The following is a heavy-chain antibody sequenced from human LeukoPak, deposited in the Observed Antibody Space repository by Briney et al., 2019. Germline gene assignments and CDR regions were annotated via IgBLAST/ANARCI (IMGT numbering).Heavy chain of an antibody. D-gene: IGHD3-3*01. V-gene: IGHV1-2*02. CDR3: MGGVIIITPQFDY. CDR1: GYSFTAYY. Sequence: GTSVKVSCETSGYSFTAYYIHWVRQAPGQGLEWMGWINPNSGGTYYAQKFQGRVSMTRDTSIRSVYMERSGLKADDTSVYYCMGGVIIITPQFDYWGQGTLVAVSS. J-gene: IGHJ4*02. CDR2: INPNSGGT.